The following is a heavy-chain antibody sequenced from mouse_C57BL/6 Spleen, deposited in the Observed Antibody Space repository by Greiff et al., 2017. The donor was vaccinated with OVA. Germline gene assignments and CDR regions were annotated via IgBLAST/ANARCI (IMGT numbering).Heavy chain of an antibody. D-gene: IGHD2-1*01. V-gene: IGHV1-80*01. Sequence: QVQLQQSGAELVKPGASVKISCKASGYAFSSYWMNWVKQRPGKGLEWIGQIYPGDGDTNYNGKFKGKATLTADKSSSTAYMQLSSLTSEDSAVYFCARPLYTRAMDYWGQGTSVTVSS. CDR2: IYPGDGDT. CDR1: GYAFSSYW. J-gene: IGHJ4*01. CDR3: ARPLYTRAMDY.